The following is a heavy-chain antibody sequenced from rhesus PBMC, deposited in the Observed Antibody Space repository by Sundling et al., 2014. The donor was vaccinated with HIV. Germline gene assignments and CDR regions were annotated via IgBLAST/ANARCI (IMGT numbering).Heavy chain of an antibody. Sequence: EVQLVESGGGLVQPGGSLRLSCAASGFTFSSYAMSWVRQAPGKGLEWVSSISSASTYIYYADSVKGRFTISRDNAKNSLSLQMNSLRVEDTAVYYCTSGQVYFDFWGQGVLVTVSS. CDR2: ISSASTYI. J-gene: IGHJ4*01. D-gene: IGHD6-25*01. V-gene: IGHV3-136*01. CDR1: GFTFSSYA. CDR3: TSGQVYFDF.